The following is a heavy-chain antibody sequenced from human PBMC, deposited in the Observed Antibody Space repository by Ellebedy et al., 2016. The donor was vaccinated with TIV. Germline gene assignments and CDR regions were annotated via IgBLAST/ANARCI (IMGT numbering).Heavy chain of an antibody. V-gene: IGHV4-39*01. CDR1: GDSITSPTHY. Sequence: MPSETLSLTCTVSGDSITSPTHYWGWIRQSPRKGLEWIAIIFHGGNTYYNPSLRSRVTISVDTSRNQFSLKLTSVTAADTAVFFCARLRGHTRFFFDSWGQGTQVTVSS. CDR2: IFHGGNT. CDR3: ARLRGHTRFFFDS. J-gene: IGHJ4*02.